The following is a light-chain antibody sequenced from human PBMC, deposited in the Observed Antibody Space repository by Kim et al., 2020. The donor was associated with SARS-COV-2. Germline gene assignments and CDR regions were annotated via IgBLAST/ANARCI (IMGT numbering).Light chain of an antibody. J-gene: IGKJ4*01. CDR2: DAS. CDR3: QQRSNWPLT. CDR1: QSVSIY. V-gene: IGKV3-11*01. Sequence: EIVLTQSPATLSLSPGERATLSCRASQSVSIYLAWYQQKPGQAPRLLIYDASNRATGIPARFSGSGSGTDFTLTIGSLEPEDFAVYYCQQRSNWPLTFGGGTKVDIK.